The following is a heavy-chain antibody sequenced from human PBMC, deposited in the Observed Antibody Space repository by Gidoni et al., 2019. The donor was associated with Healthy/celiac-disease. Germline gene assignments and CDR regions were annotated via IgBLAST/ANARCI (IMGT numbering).Heavy chain of an antibody. CDR3: AREYSSGWHHRNWFDP. CDR1: GDSASSNSAA. J-gene: IGHJ5*02. Sequence: VQLQQSGPGPVKPSQTLSLPRAISGDSASSNSAAWNWIRQSPSRGLQWLGRTYYRSKWYNDYAVSVKSRITSNPDTSKNQFSLQLKSVTPEDTAVYYCAREYSSGWHHRNWFDPWGQGTLVTVSS. CDR2: TYYRSKWYN. D-gene: IGHD6-19*01. V-gene: IGHV6-1*01.